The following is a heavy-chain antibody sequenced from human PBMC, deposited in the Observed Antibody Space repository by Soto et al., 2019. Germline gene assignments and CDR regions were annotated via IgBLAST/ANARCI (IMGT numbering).Heavy chain of an antibody. Sequence: PSETLSLTCAVSGGSISSGGYSWSWIRQPPGKGLEWIGYIYHSGSTYYNPSLKSRVTISVDRSKNQFSLKLSSVTAAGTAVYYCAGGSGSYYADYWGQGTLVTSPQ. J-gene: IGHJ4*02. D-gene: IGHD3-10*01. CDR1: GGSISSGGYS. CDR2: IYHSGST. V-gene: IGHV4-30-2*01. CDR3: AGGSGSYYADY.